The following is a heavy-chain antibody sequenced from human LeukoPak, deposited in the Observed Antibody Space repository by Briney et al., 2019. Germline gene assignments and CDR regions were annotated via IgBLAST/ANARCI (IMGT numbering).Heavy chain of an antibody. D-gene: IGHD3-10*01. Sequence: SETLSLTCTVSGGSISSYYWSWIRQPPGKGLEWIGYIYYSGSTNYNPSLKSRVTISVDTSKNQFSLKLSSVTAADTAVYYCASLTTMVRGFDYRGQGTLVTVSS. CDR3: ASLTTMVRGFDY. CDR1: GGSISSYY. CDR2: IYYSGST. V-gene: IGHV4-59*08. J-gene: IGHJ4*02.